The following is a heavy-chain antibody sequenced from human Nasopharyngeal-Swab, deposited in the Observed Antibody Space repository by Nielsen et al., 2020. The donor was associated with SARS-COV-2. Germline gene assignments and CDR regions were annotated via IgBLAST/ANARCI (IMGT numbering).Heavy chain of an antibody. Sequence: SVKVSCKVSGYTLPELSMHWVRQAPGKGLEWMGGFDPEDGETIYAQKFQGRVTMTEDTSTDTAYMELSSLRSEDTAVYYCATDSPYGSGSYHYYYYYGMDVWGQGTTVTVSS. D-gene: IGHD3-10*01. V-gene: IGHV1-24*01. CDR3: ATDSPYGSGSYHYYYYYGMDV. CDR2: FDPEDGET. J-gene: IGHJ6*02. CDR1: GYTLPELS.